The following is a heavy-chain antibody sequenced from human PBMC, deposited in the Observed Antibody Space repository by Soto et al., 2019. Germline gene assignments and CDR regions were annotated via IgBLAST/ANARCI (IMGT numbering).Heavy chain of an antibody. Sequence: QVHLQESGPGLVKPSETLSLLCTVSGVSVSSRGFYWSWIRQSPERGLEWIGYIAYSGTTNYNPSLKSRVTISVDTSNNQFSLRLSSVTAADTAVYFCAKGRPPLIPFDPWGQGTQVTVS. J-gene: IGHJ5*02. CDR3: AKGRPPLIPFDP. CDR1: GVSVSSRGFY. V-gene: IGHV4-61*08. CDR2: IAYSGTT.